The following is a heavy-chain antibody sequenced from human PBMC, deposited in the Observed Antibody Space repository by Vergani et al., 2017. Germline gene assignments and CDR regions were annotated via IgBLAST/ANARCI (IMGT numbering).Heavy chain of an antibody. V-gene: IGHV3-23*01. CDR1: GFTFSNSA. CDR3: AREERSNTSPFVGD. D-gene: IGHD2/OR15-2a*01. CDR2: ISGHGDRT. J-gene: IGHJ4*02. Sequence: EVQLLQSGGGVIQPGGSVRLSCVASGFTFSNSAMSWVRQTSGKGLEWVSAISGHGDRTYYADSVKGRFTISRDNSKNTVYLQMNSLKAEDRATYYCAREERSNTSPFVGDWGQGTLVTV.